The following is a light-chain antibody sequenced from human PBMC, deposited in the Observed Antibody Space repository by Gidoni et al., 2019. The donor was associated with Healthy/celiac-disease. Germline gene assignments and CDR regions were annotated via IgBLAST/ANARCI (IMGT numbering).Light chain of an antibody. Sequence: QSALTTPPSVTGPPGQAVTISCTGTSSEVGVYNYVSWYQQHPGKAPKLMIYEVSKRPSGVPDRFSGSKSGNTASLTVSGLQAEDEADYYCSSYAGSNNLVFGGGTKLTVL. CDR2: EVS. V-gene: IGLV2-8*01. J-gene: IGLJ2*01. CDR3: SSYAGSNNLV. CDR1: SSEVGVYNY.